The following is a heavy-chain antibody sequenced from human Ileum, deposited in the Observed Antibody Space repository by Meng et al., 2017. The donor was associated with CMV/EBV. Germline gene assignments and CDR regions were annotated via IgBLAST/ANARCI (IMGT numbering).Heavy chain of an antibody. Sequence: QVQLREWGEGRLKPSETLSLTCAVYGGSFSGYYWSWIREVPGKGLEWIGEFNHYGSTNYNPSLKSRVTISVDTSKNQFSLNLSSVTAADTAVYYRASGKSNLEYWGQGTLVTVSS. CDR3: ASGKSNLEY. D-gene: IGHD4-11*01. J-gene: IGHJ4*02. V-gene: IGHV4-34*01. CDR1: GGSFSGYY. CDR2: FNHYGST.